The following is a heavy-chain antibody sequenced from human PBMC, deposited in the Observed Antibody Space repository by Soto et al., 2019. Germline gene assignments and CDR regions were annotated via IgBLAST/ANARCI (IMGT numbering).Heavy chain of an antibody. V-gene: IGHV3-30-3*01. CDR1: GFTFSSYA. CDR2: ISYDGSNK. J-gene: IGHJ6*02. Sequence: QPGGSLRLSCAASGFTFSSYAMHWVRQAPGKGPEWVAVISYDGSNKYYADSVKGRFTISRDNSKNTLYLQMNSLRAEDTAVYYCARGKLWDCSGTSCYKGHSMDVWGQGTTVTVSS. CDR3: ARGKLWDCSGTSCYKGHSMDV. D-gene: IGHD2-2*02.